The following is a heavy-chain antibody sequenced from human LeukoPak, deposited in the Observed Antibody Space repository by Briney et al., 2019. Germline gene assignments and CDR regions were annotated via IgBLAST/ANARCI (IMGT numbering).Heavy chain of an antibody. V-gene: IGHV3-23*01. J-gene: IGHJ6*03. Sequence: PGGSLRLSCVASGFTFSSYAMTWVRQAPGKGLEWVSTISGTGGPTSYADSVNYADSVKGRFTISRDSSKNTLYLQMNSLRAEDTAVYYCAKEDCSSTSCYETLQIYYSYYYMDVWGKGTTVTVSS. D-gene: IGHD2-2*01. CDR2: ISGTGGPT. CDR3: AKEDCSSTSCYETLQIYYSYYYMDV. CDR1: GFTFSSYA.